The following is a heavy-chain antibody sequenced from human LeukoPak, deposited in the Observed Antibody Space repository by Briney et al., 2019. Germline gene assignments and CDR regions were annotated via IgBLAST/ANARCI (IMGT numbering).Heavy chain of an antibody. Sequence: GGSLRLSCAASGFTFSSYAMSWVRQAPGKGLEWVSAISGSGGSTYYADSVKGRFTISRDNSKNTLYLQMNSLRAEDTAVYYCTPTGDIVVVPAHYWGQGILVTVSS. D-gene: IGHD2-2*01. CDR1: GFTFSSYA. CDR3: TPTGDIVVVPAHY. CDR2: ISGSGGST. J-gene: IGHJ4*02. V-gene: IGHV3-23*01.